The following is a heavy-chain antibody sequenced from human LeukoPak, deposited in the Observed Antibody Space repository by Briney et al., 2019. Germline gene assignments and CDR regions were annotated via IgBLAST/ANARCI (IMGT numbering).Heavy chain of an antibody. J-gene: IGHJ5*02. CDR1: GGSISSCDYY. CDR3: ARGGWLVEGNNWFDP. D-gene: IGHD6-19*01. Sequence: SETLSLTCTVSGGSISSCDYYWSWIRQPPGQGLEWIGYIYYSGSTYYNPSLKSRVTISVDTSKNQFSLKLSSVTAADTAVYYCARGGWLVEGNNWFDPWGQGTLVTVSS. V-gene: IGHV4-30-4*01. CDR2: IYYSGST.